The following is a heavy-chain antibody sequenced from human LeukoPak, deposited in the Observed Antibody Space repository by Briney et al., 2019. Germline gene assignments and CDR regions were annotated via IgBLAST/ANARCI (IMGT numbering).Heavy chain of an antibody. J-gene: IGHJ4*02. Sequence: ASVKVSCKASGYTFTSYGISLVRQAPGQGLEWMGWISAYNGNTNYAQKLQGRVTMTTDTFTSTAYMELRSLRSDDTAVYYCARMSVTMIVDPSDYWGQGTLVTVSS. D-gene: IGHD3-22*01. CDR3: ARMSVTMIVDPSDY. CDR2: ISAYNGNT. V-gene: IGHV1-18*01. CDR1: GYTFTSYG.